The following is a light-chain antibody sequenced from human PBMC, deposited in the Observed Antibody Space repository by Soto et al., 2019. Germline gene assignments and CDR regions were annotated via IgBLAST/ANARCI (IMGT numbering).Light chain of an antibody. CDR3: CSYAGSYVV. V-gene: IGLV2-11*01. J-gene: IGLJ2*01. CDR2: DVS. Sequence: QSALTQPRSVSGSPGRSVTISCTGTSSDVGGYNYVSWYQQHPGKAPKLMIYDVSKRPSGVPDRFSGSKSGNPASLTISGLQAEDEADYSCCSYAGSYVVFGGGTKVTVL. CDR1: SSDVGGYNY.